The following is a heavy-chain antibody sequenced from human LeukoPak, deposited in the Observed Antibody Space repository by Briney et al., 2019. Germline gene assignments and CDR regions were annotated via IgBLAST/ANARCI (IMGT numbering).Heavy chain of an antibody. CDR1: GFTFSRYV. D-gene: IGHD3-10*01. J-gene: IGHJ4*02. V-gene: IGHV3-33*06. Sequence: GGSLRLSGAASGFTFSRYVMNWVRQAPGKGLEWVAVIWYDGTSEYYADSVKGRFTISRDNSKSTVYLQMNSLRDEDTAVYFCAKPYYDGSGSYYPFDYWGQGTLVTVSS. CDR2: IWYDGTSE. CDR3: AKPYYDGSGSYYPFDY.